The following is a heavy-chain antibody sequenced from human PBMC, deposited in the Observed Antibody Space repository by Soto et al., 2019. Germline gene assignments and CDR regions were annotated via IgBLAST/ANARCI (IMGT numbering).Heavy chain of an antibody. CDR2: ISGSGGST. J-gene: IGHJ4*02. CDR1: GFTFSSYA. Sequence: GGSLRLSCAASGFTFSSYAMSWVRQAPGKGLEWVSAISGSGGSTYYADSVKGRFTISRDNSKNTLYLQMNSLRAEDTAVYYCAKDQGAGGAVAGFDYWGQGTLVTVSS. D-gene: IGHD6-19*01. CDR3: AKDQGAGGAVAGFDY. V-gene: IGHV3-23*01.